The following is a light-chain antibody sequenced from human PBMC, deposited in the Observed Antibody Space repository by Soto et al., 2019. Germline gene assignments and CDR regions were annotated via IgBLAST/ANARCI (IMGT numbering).Light chain of an antibody. Sequence: DIQLTQSPSFLSPSIGESVTITCRASQGISTSLAWYQVKPGKAPKLLIYAASTLESGVPSRFSATVSGTEFSLTITSLQPEDFATYYCQQLFDPPITFGQGTRLEIK. V-gene: IGKV1-9*01. CDR1: QGISTS. CDR2: AAS. CDR3: QQLFDPPIT. J-gene: IGKJ5*01.